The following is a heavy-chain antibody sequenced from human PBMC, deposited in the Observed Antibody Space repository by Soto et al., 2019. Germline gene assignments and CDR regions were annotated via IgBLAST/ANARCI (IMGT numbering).Heavy chain of an antibody. CDR1: GYSISSGYY. J-gene: IGHJ4*02. CDR3: VRVAGSASWYETDS. Sequence: ETLSLTCAVSGYSISSGYYWGWIRQPPWKGLEWLGTTYYGASSYYNPSLRSRITILLDASTNQLSLKLSSVTAADTAVYFCVRVAGSASWYETDSWGQGILVTVSS. CDR2: TYYGASS. D-gene: IGHD6-13*01. V-gene: IGHV4-38-2*01.